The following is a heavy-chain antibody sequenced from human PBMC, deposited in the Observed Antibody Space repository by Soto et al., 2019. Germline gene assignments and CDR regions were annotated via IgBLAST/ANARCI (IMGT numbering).Heavy chain of an antibody. D-gene: IGHD2-2*01. Sequence: GGSLRLSCAASGFTFSSYAMSWVRQAPGKGLEWVSAISGSGGSTYYADSVKGRFTISRDNSKNTLYLQMNSLRAEDTAVYYCAGTPCSSTSCYHYYYYYGMDVWGQGTTVTVSS. CDR1: GFTFSSYA. J-gene: IGHJ6*02. V-gene: IGHV3-23*01. CDR3: AGTPCSSTSCYHYYYYYGMDV. CDR2: ISGSGGST.